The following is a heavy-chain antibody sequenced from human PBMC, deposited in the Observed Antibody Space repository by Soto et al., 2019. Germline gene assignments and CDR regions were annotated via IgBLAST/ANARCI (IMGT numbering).Heavy chain of an antibody. CDR1: GGSISSGGYY. CDR2: IYYSGST. Sequence: QVQLQESGPGLVKPSQTLSLTCTVSGGSISSGGYYWSWIRQHPGKGLEWIGYIYYSGSTYYNPSLKSRVTISVDTSKNQFSLKLSSVTAADTAVYYCARDWGRVNYYYGMDVWGQGTTVTVSS. J-gene: IGHJ6*02. D-gene: IGHD3-16*01. V-gene: IGHV4-31*03. CDR3: ARDWGRVNYYYGMDV.